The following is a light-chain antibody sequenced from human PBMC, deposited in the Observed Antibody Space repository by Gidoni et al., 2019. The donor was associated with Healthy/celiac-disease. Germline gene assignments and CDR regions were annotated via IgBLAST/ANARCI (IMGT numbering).Light chain of an antibody. CDR1: SSNIGNNA. CDR2: YDD. V-gene: IGLV1-36*01. Sequence: QRVTISCSGSSSNIGNNAVNWYQQLPGMAPKLLIYYDDLLPSGVSDRFSGSKSGTSASLAISGLQSEDEADYYCAAWDDSLNGPVFGGGTKLTVL. J-gene: IGLJ2*01. CDR3: AAWDDSLNGPV.